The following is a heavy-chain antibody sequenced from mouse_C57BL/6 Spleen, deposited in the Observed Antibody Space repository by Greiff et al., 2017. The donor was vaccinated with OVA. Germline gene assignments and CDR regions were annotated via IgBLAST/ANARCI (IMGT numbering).Heavy chain of an antibody. CDR3: ARPYDGYVGYFDV. J-gene: IGHJ1*03. V-gene: IGHV5-17*01. CDR2: ISSGSSTI. CDR1: GFTFSDYG. D-gene: IGHD2-3*01. Sequence: EVKLMESGGGLVKPGGSLKLSCAASGFTFSDYGMHWVRQAPEKGLEWVAYISSGSSTIYYADTVKGRFTISRDNAKNTLFLQMTSLRSEDTAMYYCARPYDGYVGYFDVWGTGTTVTVSS.